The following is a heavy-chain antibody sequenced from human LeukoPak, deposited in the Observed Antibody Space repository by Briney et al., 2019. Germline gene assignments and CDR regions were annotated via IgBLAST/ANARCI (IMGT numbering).Heavy chain of an antibody. CDR2: INPDGSTT. J-gene: IGHJ4*02. D-gene: IGHD3-10*01. CDR1: GFTFSNYW. CDR3: AKDLHYGSADY. V-gene: IGHV3-74*01. Sequence: QPGGSLRFSCAASGFTFSNYWMHWVRQDPGKGLVWVSFINPDGSTTNYADSVKGRFTISRDNAKNALYLQMNSLRAEDTAVYYCAKDLHYGSADYWGQGTLVTVSS.